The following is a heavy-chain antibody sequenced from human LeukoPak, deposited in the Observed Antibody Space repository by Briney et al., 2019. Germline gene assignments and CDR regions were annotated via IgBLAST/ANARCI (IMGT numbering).Heavy chain of an antibody. J-gene: IGHJ4*02. CDR3: ARVTEKQYLPFDS. CDR1: GDSVSSNSAA. Sequence: SQTLSLTCAISGDSVSSNSAAWNWIRQSPSRGLEWLGRTYYRSRWYNEYALSVKSRITINPDTSKNQFSLQLNSVTPEDAAVYYCARVTEKQYLPFDSWGQGTLVTVSS. CDR2: TYYRSRWYN. V-gene: IGHV6-1*01. D-gene: IGHD6-19*01.